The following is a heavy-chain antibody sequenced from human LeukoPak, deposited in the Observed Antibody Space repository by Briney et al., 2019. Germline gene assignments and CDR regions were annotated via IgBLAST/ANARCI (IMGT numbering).Heavy chain of an antibody. Sequence: GGSLRLSCAASGFTFSSYGMSWVRQAPGKGLEWVSAISGSGGSTYYADAVTGRFNISRDNSKNTLYLQMNSLRAEDMAVYYCARDAGYVRFDFWGQGTLATVSS. J-gene: IGHJ4*02. CDR1: GFTFSSYG. D-gene: IGHD5-18*01. CDR2: ISGSGGST. V-gene: IGHV3-23*01. CDR3: ARDAGYVRFDF.